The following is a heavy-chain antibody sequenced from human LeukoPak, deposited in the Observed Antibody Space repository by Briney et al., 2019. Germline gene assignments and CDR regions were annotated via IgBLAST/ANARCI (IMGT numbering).Heavy chain of an antibody. CDR1: GYSISSGYY. CDR3: ARDHVVVVAAPEGGFGY. CDR2: IYHSGST. V-gene: IGHV4-38-2*02. Sequence: SETLSLTCTVSGYSISSGYYWGWIRQPPGKGLEWIGSIYHSGSTYYNPSLKSRVTISVDTSKNQLSLKLSSVTAADTAVYYCARDHVVVVAAPEGGFGYWGQGTLVTVSS. D-gene: IGHD2-15*01. J-gene: IGHJ4*02.